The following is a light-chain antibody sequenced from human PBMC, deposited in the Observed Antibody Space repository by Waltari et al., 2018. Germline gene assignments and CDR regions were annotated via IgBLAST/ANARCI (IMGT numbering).Light chain of an antibody. CDR1: QSVLYSSNNKNY. J-gene: IGKJ4*01. Sequence: DIVMTQSPDSLAVSLGERATINCKSSQSVLYSSNNKNYLAWYQQKPGQPPKLLIYWASTPESGVPDRFTGRGSGTDFTLTISSLQAEDVAVYYCQQYYSIPLTFGGGTTVEIK. V-gene: IGKV4-1*01. CDR3: QQYYSIPLT. CDR2: WAS.